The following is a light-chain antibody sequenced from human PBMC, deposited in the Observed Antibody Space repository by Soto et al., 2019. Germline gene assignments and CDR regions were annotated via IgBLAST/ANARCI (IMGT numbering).Light chain of an antibody. J-gene: IGKJ1*01. Sequence: IQMTQSPSSLSASVGDRLSITCRASQVITNDLGWYQQKPGKAPKRLIYAASTLQSGVPSRFSGSGSGTEFTLIISSLQPEDVATYYCLQLNTYPWTFGRGTKWIS. CDR3: LQLNTYPWT. V-gene: IGKV1-17*01. CDR2: AAS. CDR1: QVITND.